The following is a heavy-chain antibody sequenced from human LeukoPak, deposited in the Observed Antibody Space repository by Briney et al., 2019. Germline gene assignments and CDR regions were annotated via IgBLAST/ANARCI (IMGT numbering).Heavy chain of an antibody. D-gene: IGHD6-19*01. CDR2: IYYSGST. CDR3: ARSPGPMSIAVAALQTMPWFDP. J-gene: IGHJ5*02. V-gene: IGHV4-39*07. Sequence: PSETLSLTCTVSGGSISSSSYYWGWIRQPPGKGLEWLGSIYYSGSTYYNPSLKSRVTISVDTSKNQFSLKLSSVTAADTAVYYCARSPGPMSIAVAALQTMPWFDPWGQGTLVTVSS. CDR1: GGSISSSSYY.